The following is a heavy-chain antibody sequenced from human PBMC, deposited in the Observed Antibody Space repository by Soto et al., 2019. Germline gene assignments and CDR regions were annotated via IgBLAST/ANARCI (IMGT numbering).Heavy chain of an antibody. CDR1: GYTFTSYA. CDR3: ARDHPVRSSLARPVYYYYGMDV. J-gene: IGHJ6*02. CDR2: INAGNGNT. V-gene: IGHV1-3*01. Sequence: ASVKVSCKASGYTFTSYAMHWVRQAPGQRLEWMGWINAGNGNTKYSQKFQGRVTITRDTSASTAYMELSSLRSEDTAVYYCARDHPVRSSLARPVYYYYGMDVWGQGTTVTVSS. D-gene: IGHD6-6*01.